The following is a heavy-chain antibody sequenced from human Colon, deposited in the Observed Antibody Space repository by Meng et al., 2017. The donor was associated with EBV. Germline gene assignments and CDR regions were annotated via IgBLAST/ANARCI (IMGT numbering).Heavy chain of an antibody. D-gene: IGHD2-15*01. CDR1: VESTNIVGSS. V-gene: IGHV4-30-4*01. CDR3: ARGGGSFRFQF. Sequence: GPLQGAGPGMVQPSPTPSPTCAVSVESTNIVGSSWRWIRPPPGKGLGWIGSIYFTGSTNYSPSLKSRLNISIDTSKNQFSLRLTSVTAADTAVYYCARGGGSFRFQFWGLGTLVTVSS. J-gene: IGHJ4*02. CDR2: IYFTGST.